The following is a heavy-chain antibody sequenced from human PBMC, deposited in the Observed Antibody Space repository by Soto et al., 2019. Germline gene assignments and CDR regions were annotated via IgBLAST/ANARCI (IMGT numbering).Heavy chain of an antibody. CDR3: ARSNIVATPEGWYFDY. V-gene: IGHV1-2*04. D-gene: IGHD5-12*01. Sequence: ASVKVSCKASGYTFTGYYMHWVRQAPGQGLEWMGWINPNSGDTNYAQKFQGWVIMTRDTPISTAYMELSRLRSADTDVYYCARSNIVATPEGWYFDYWGQGTLVTVSS. J-gene: IGHJ4*02. CDR1: GYTFTGYY. CDR2: INPNSGDT.